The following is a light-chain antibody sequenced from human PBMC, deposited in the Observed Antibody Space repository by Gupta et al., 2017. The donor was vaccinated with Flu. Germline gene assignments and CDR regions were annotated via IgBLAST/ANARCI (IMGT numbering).Light chain of an antibody. V-gene: IGKV1-5*03. Sequence: DMQVTQSPSTLSASVGDSVTITCRTSQSINHYSAWFQKERGKAPKLLIYKTSWLERGVPSRFSGSGSGTEFSLTISSLQPEDFATYYCQLYDNFSRMTFGGGTRVDI. J-gene: IGKJ4*01. CDR1: QSINHY. CDR2: KTS. CDR3: QLYDNFSRMT.